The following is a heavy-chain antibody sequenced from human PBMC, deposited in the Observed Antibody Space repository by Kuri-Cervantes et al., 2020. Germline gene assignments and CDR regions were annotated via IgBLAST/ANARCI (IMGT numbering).Heavy chain of an antibody. J-gene: IGHJ6*03. CDR1: GGSISSSFHY. V-gene: IGHV4-39*01. CDR3: ARGGFGVGPNRRYYYIDV. D-gene: IGHD3-3*01. Sequence: SEILSLPGTVSGGSISSSFHYWGWIRQPPGKGLEWIGSVSYRGSSYYNPSLKNRVSIYVDTSKNQFSLKLSSVTAADTAVYYCARGGFGVGPNRRYYYIDVWGKGTTVTVSS. CDR2: VSYRGSS.